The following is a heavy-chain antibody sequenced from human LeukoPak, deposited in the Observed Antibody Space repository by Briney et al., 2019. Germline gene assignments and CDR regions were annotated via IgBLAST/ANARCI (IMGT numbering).Heavy chain of an antibody. V-gene: IGHV4-34*01. CDR2: INHSGST. CDR1: GGSSSTHF. CDR3: ARGSLRWHDY. Sequence: PSETLSLTCAVYGGSSSTHFWSWIRQAAGKGLEWIGEINHSGSTNYNPSLKSRVTISVDTSKNQLSLKLSSVTAADTAVYYCARGSLRWHDYWGQGTLVTVSS. D-gene: IGHD4-23*01. J-gene: IGHJ4*02.